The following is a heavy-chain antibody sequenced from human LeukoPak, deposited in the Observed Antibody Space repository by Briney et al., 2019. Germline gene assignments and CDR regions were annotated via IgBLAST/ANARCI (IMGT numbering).Heavy chain of an antibody. CDR2: INHSGST. D-gene: IGHD3-3*01. V-gene: IGHV4-34*01. CDR1: GGSFSGYY. J-gene: IGHJ3*02. Sequence: PSETLSLTCAVYGGSFSGYYWSWIRQPPGKGLEWIGEINHSGSTYYNPSLKSRVTISVDTSKNQFSLKLSSVTAADTAVYYCASESGLDAFDIWGQGTVVTVSS. CDR3: ASESGLDAFDI.